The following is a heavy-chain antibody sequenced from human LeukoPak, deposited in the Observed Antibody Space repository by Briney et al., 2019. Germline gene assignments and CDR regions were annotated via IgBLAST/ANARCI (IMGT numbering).Heavy chain of an antibody. CDR3: ATRVVPTHSGAFDI. J-gene: IGHJ3*02. CDR2: FDPEDGET. CDR1: GYTFTGYY. D-gene: IGHD2-2*01. Sequence: GASVKVSCKASGYTFTGYYMHWVRQAPGKGLEWMGGFDPEDGETIYAQKFQGRVTMTEDTSTDTAYMELSSLRSEDTAVYYCATRVVPTHSGAFDIWGQGTMVTVSS. V-gene: IGHV1-24*01.